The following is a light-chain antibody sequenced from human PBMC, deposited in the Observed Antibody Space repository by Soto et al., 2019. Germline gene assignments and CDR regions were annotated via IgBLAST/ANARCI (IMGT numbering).Light chain of an antibody. J-gene: IGLJ2*01. Sequence: QAVVTQPPSASGSPGQSVAISCTGTNSDIGNYNFVSWYQQHPGKAPKLMIYEVNKRPSGVPDRFSGSKSGNTASLTVSGLQPEDEADYYCSSYAGSNNLLFGGGTKFTVL. CDR1: NSDIGNYNF. V-gene: IGLV2-8*01. CDR3: SSYAGSNNLL. CDR2: EVN.